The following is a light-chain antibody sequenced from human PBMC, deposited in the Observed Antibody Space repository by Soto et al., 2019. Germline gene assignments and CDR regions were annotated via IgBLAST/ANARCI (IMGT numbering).Light chain of an antibody. V-gene: IGLV1-40*01. CDR3: RSYDSSLSGWV. Sequence: QSVLTQPPSVSGAPGQRVTISCTGSSSNIGAGYDVHWYQQLPGTAPKLLIYGNSNRPSGVPDRFSGSKSGTSASLAITGRQADDEADYYCRSYDSSLSGWVFGGGTKVTVL. J-gene: IGLJ3*02. CDR2: GNS. CDR1: SSNIGAGYD.